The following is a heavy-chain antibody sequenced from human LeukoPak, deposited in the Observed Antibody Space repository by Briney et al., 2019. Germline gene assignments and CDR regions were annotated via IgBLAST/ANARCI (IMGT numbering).Heavy chain of an antibody. J-gene: IGHJ5*02. V-gene: IGHV4-39*01. CDR1: GGSISSSSYY. CDR3: ARLYSEVMTTVTTLSWFDP. CDR2: IYYSGST. Sequence: SETLSLTCTVSGGSISSSSYYWGWIRQPPGKGLEWIGSIYYSGSTYYNPSLKSQVTISVDTSKNQFSLKLSSVTAADTAVYYCARLYSEVMTTVTTLSWFDPWGQGTLVTVSS. D-gene: IGHD4-17*01.